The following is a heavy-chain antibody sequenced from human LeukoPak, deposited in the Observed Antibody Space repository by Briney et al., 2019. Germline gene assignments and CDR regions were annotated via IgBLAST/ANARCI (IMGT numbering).Heavy chain of an antibody. CDR2: IYYSGST. V-gene: IGHV4-59*01. Sequence: SETLSLTCTVSGGSISSYYWSWIRQPPGKGLEWIGYIYYSGSTNYNPSLKSRVTISVDTSKNQFSLKLSSVTAADTAVYYCAREGEGLRAVTTNGNWFDPWGQGTLVTVSS. J-gene: IGHJ5*02. CDR3: AREGEGLRAVTTNGNWFDP. D-gene: IGHD4-11*01. CDR1: GGSISSYY.